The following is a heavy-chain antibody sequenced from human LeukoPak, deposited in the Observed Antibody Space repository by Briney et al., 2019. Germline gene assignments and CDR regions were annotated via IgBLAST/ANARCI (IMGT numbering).Heavy chain of an antibody. CDR3: ARASKQTYYYDSSGYSVWFDP. CDR2: IYHSGST. V-gene: IGHV4-38-2*02. J-gene: IGHJ5*02. CDR1: GGSISSYY. D-gene: IGHD3-22*01. Sequence: SETLSLTCTVSGGSISSYYWSWTRQPPGKGLEWIGSIYHSGSTYYNPSLKSRVTISVDTSKNQFSLKLSSVTAADTAVYYCARASKQTYYYDSSGYSVWFDPWGQGTLVTVSS.